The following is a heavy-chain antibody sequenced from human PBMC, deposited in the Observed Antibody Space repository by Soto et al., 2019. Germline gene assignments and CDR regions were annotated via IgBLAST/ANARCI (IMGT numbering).Heavy chain of an antibody. Sequence: GASVKVSCKASGYTFTSYGISWVRQAPGQGLEWMGWISAYNGNTNYAQKLQGRVTMTTDTSTSTAYMELRSLRSDDTAVYYCARDDGGHYYDSSGSKLGCFDYWGQGTLVTVSS. J-gene: IGHJ4*02. D-gene: IGHD3-22*01. CDR3: ARDDGGHYYDSSGSKLGCFDY. CDR1: GYTFTSYG. CDR2: ISAYNGNT. V-gene: IGHV1-18*01.